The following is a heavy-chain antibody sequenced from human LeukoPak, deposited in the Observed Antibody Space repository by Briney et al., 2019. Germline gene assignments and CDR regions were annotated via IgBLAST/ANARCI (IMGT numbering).Heavy chain of an antibody. V-gene: IGHV1-2*02. Sequence: ASVKVSCKASGYTFTGYYMHWVRQAPGQGLEWMGWINPNSGGTNYAQKFQGRVTMTRDTSISTAYMELSRLRPDDTAVYYCARDVSLKQWLARGRAFDIWGQGTMVTVSS. D-gene: IGHD6-19*01. J-gene: IGHJ3*02. CDR3: ARDVSLKQWLARGRAFDI. CDR2: INPNSGGT. CDR1: GYTFTGYY.